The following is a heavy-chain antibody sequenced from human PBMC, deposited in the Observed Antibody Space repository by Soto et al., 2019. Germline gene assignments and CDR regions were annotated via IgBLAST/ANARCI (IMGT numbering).Heavy chain of an antibody. CDR3: AKELTYYYGSGSSGSMDV. J-gene: IGHJ6*02. V-gene: IGHV3-9*01. CDR1: GFTFDDYA. D-gene: IGHD3-10*01. Sequence: SLRLSCAASGFTFDDYAMHWVRQAPGKGLEWVSGISWNSGSIGYADSVKGRFTISRDNAKNSLYLQMNRLRAEDTALYYCAKELTYYYGSGSSGSMDVWGQGTTVTVSS. CDR2: ISWNSGSI.